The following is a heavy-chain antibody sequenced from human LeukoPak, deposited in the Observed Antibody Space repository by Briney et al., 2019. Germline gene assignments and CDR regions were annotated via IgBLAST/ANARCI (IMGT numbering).Heavy chain of an antibody. Sequence: PSETLSLTCTVSGGSISSSSYYWGWIRQPPGKGLEWIGSIYYSGSTYYNPSLKSRVTISVDTSKNQFSLKLSSVTAADTAVYYCARPYSGSYWDSGMDVWGKGTTVTVSS. D-gene: IGHD1-26*01. CDR3: ARPYSGSYWDSGMDV. CDR1: GGSISSSSYY. CDR2: IYYSGST. V-gene: IGHV4-39*01. J-gene: IGHJ6*04.